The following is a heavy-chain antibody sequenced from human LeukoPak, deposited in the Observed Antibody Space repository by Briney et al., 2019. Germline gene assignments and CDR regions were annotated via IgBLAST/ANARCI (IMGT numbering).Heavy chain of an antibody. V-gene: IGHV1-46*01. J-gene: IGHJ4*02. Sequence: ASVKVSCKASGYTFTSYYMHWVRQAPGQGLEWMGIINPSGGSTRYAQKFQGRVTMTRDTSTSTVYMELSSLRSEDTAVYYCAREPLTAYFDYWGQGTLVAVSS. CDR3: AREPLTAYFDY. CDR2: INPSGGST. D-gene: IGHD1-14*01. CDR1: GYTFTSYY.